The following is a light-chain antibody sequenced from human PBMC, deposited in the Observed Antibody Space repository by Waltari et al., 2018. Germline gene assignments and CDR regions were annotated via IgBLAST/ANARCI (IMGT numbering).Light chain of an antibody. CDR1: SSDVGGYNY. Sequence: QSALTQPASVSGSPGQSITISCTGTSSDVGGYNYVSGYQQHPGKAPKLMMYEVSKRPAGVSNRFSGSKSGNTASRTISGRQAEDEADYYCCSYAGSSTVVFGGGTKLTFL. CDR2: EVS. CDR3: CSYAGSSTVV. J-gene: IGLJ2*01. V-gene: IGLV2-23*02.